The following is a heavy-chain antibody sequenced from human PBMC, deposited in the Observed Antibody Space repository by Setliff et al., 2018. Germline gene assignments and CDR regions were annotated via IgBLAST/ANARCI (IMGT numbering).Heavy chain of an antibody. CDR3: ARDGDNYYDSSGYYLNHAFDI. Sequence: ASVKVSCKASGDTFSSSAISWVRQAPGQGLEWMGGIIPIFGTANYAQKFQGRVTITADESTSTAYMELSNLRSEDTAVYYCARDGDNYYDSSGYYLNHAFDIWGQGTMVTVSS. D-gene: IGHD3-22*01. J-gene: IGHJ3*02. CDR2: IIPIFGTA. CDR1: GDTFSSSA. V-gene: IGHV1-69*13.